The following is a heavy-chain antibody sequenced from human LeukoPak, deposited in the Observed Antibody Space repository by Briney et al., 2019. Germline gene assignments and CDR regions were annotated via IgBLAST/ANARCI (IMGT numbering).Heavy chain of an antibody. J-gene: IGHJ4*02. CDR1: GFIFSNYW. Sequence: GGSLRLSCAASGFIFSNYWMHWVRQAPGKGLVWVSRINADGSRTDYADSVKGRFTISRDNAKNTPYLQMNSLRAEDTAVYYCARTSYSASSLGYWGQGTLVTVSS. V-gene: IGHV3-74*01. D-gene: IGHD1-26*01. CDR2: INADGSRT. CDR3: ARTSYSASSLGY.